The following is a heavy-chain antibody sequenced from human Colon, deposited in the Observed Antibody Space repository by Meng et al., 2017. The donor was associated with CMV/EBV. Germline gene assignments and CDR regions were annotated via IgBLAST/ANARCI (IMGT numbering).Heavy chain of an antibody. CDR2: ITNYNDNS. V-gene: IGHV1-18*01. D-gene: IGHD3-22*01. CDR1: GYTFSSFG. CDR3: AKPRYHYDTSGEFDY. J-gene: IGHJ4*02. Sequence: ASVKVSCKASGYTFSSFGINWVRQAPGQGLEWMGWITNYNDNSNYAQNFQGRVTMTTDTSTSTAYMELRSLRSDDTAVYYCAKPRYHYDTSGEFDYWGQGTLVTVSS.